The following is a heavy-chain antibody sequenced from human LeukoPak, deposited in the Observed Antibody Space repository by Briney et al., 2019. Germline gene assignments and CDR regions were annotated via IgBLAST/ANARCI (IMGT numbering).Heavy chain of an antibody. Sequence: GGPLRLSCAASGFTFSNYWMSWVRQAPGKGLEWVANINQDGSEKIYVDSVKGRLTMSRDNAKNSLFLQMSSLRADDTAVYYCARVGYSSSSKDYWGQGTLVTVSS. V-gene: IGHV3-7*01. D-gene: IGHD6-6*01. J-gene: IGHJ4*02. CDR3: ARVGYSSSSKDY. CDR1: GFTFSNYW. CDR2: INQDGSEK.